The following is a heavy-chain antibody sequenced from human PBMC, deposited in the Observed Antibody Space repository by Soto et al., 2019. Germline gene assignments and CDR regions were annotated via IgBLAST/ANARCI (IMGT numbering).Heavy chain of an antibody. Sequence: PSETLSLTCTVSGGSVSDDYNWIWIRQPPGKDLEWIGYIHHSGDTYSNPSLESRLTMSVDTSKNQVSLKLRSLTAADTAVYYCARELVSSAYFDYSGQGTLVTVSS. CDR1: GGSVSDDYN. V-gene: IGHV4-30-4*01. CDR2: IHHSGDT. J-gene: IGHJ4*02. D-gene: IGHD2-8*02. CDR3: ARELVSSAYFDY.